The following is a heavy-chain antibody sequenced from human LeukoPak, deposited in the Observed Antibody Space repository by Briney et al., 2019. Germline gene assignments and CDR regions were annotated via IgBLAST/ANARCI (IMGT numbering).Heavy chain of an antibody. D-gene: IGHD6-19*01. CDR3: ATGYSSGWYAIDY. CDR2: IYYSGST. J-gene: IGHJ4*02. Sequence: PSETLSLTCTVSGGSISSYYWSWIRQPPGKGLEWIGYIYYSGSTNYNPSLKSRVTISVDTSKNQFSLKLSSVTAADTAVYYCATGYSSGWYAIDYWGQGTLVTVSS. V-gene: IGHV4-59*01. CDR1: GGSISSYY.